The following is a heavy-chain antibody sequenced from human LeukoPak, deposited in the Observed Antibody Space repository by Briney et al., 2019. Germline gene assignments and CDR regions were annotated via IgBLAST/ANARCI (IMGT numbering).Heavy chain of an antibody. Sequence: ASVKVSCKASGGTFSIYAINWVRQATGQGREWMGWMNPNSDNTGYAQKLQGRGTMTRNTSISTAYIEPSSLRSEDTAVYYCASAYLEWNWGQGTLVTVSS. V-gene: IGHV1-8*02. J-gene: IGHJ4*02. D-gene: IGHD3-3*01. CDR2: MNPNSDNT. CDR1: GGTFSIYA. CDR3: ASAYLEWN.